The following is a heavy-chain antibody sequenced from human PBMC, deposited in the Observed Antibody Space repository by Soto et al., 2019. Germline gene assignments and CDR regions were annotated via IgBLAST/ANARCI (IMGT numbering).Heavy chain of an antibody. D-gene: IGHD3-10*01. Sequence: SPTLSLTCAISGDSVSSNSAAWNWIRQSPSRGLEWLGRTYYRSKWYNDYAVSVKSRITINPDTSKNQFSLQLNSVTPEDTAVYYCARDPNTATMVRGVNLYYYYGMDVWGQGTTVTVSS. CDR1: GDSVSSNSAA. CDR2: TYYRSKWYN. CDR3: ARDPNTATMVRGVNLYYYYGMDV. V-gene: IGHV6-1*01. J-gene: IGHJ6*02.